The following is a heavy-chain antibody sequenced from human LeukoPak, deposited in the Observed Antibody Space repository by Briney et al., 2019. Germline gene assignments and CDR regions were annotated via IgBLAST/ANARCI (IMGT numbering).Heavy chain of an antibody. D-gene: IGHD6-13*01. Sequence: SETLSLTCTVSGGSISSYYWSWIRQPPGKGLEWIGYIYYSGSTNYNPSLKSRVTISVDTSKNQFSLKLSSVTAADTAVYYRARGGAAAGTGGGYGMDVWGQGTTVTVSS. J-gene: IGHJ6*02. CDR3: ARGGAAAGTGGGYGMDV. CDR1: GGSISSYY. CDR2: IYYSGST. V-gene: IGHV4-59*01.